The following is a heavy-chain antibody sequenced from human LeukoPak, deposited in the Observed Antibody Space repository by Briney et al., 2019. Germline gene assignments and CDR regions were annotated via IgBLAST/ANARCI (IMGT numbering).Heavy chain of an antibody. CDR1: PLTVSSNY. V-gene: IGHV3-53*01. D-gene: IGHD5-18*01. J-gene: IGHJ4*02. CDR3: VRDGAYTYGYAYYFEY. CDR2: LYAAGNT. Sequence: GGSLRLSCDPSPLTVSSNYMSWVRQAPGTGLEWVSVLYAAGNTFYADSVKGRFTISRDNSKNTLYLQMSSLRDEDTAFYYCVRDGAYTYGYAYYFEYWRQGTLVTVSS.